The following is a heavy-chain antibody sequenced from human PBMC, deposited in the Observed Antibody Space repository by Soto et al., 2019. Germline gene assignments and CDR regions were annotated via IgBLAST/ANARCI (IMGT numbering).Heavy chain of an antibody. V-gene: IGHV3-15*07. CDR3: SPDYDAYGMDV. CDR1: GFTFSNAW. CDR2: IKSKTDGGTT. J-gene: IGHJ6*02. Sequence: GGSLRLSCASSGFTFSNAWMNLVRQAPGKGLEWVGRIKSKTDGGTTDYAAPVKGRFTISRDDSKNTLYLQMNSLKTEDTAVYYCSPDYDAYGMDVWGQGTTVTVSS.